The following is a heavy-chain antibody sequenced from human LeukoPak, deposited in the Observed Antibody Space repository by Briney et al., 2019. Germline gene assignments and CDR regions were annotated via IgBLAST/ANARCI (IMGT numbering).Heavy chain of an antibody. D-gene: IGHD6-19*01. Sequence: GGSLRLSCVASGFIFNNHGMSWVRQAPGKGLEWISGIRDGGDNTYYVDSVKGRFTISRDNSKNTLYLQMNSLRAEDTAVYYCAKAQWLAPDYFEYWGQGILVTVSS. J-gene: IGHJ4*02. CDR1: GFIFNNHG. CDR2: IRDGGDNT. CDR3: AKAQWLAPDYFEY. V-gene: IGHV3-23*01.